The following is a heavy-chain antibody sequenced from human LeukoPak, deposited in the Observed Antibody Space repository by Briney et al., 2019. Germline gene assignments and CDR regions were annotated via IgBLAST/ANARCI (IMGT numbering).Heavy chain of an antibody. CDR2: IYSGGST. CDR1: GFTVSSNY. V-gene: IGHV3-66*02. CDR3: ARELSTVTTNHFDY. J-gene: IGHJ4*02. Sequence: GGSLRLSCAASGFTVSSNYMSWVRQAPGKGLEWVSVIYSGGSTYYADSVKGRFTISRDSSKNTLYLQMNSLRAEDTAVYYCARELSTVTTNHFDYWGQGTLVTVSS. D-gene: IGHD4-11*01.